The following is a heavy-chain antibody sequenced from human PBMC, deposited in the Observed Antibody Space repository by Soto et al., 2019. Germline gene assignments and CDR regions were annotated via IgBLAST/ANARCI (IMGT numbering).Heavy chain of an antibody. Sequence: QVQLVQSGAEVKKPGSSVKVSCKASGGTFGSYAISWVRQAPGQGLEWMGGIIPITATANYARKFQGRVTITADDSTSTASMQLSSLRSEDTAVYYCARSQGSSTSLEIYYYYYYGMDVWGQGTTVTVSS. CDR2: IIPITATA. V-gene: IGHV1-69*01. CDR3: ARSQGSSTSLEIYYYYYYGMDV. J-gene: IGHJ6*02. D-gene: IGHD2-2*01. CDR1: GGTFGSYA.